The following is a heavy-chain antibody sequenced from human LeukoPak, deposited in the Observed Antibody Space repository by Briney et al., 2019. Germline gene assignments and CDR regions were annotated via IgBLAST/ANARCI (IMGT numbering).Heavy chain of an antibody. CDR1: GDSITSSSHY. D-gene: IGHD2-21*02. CDR3: VAEMTASAAFDI. Sequence: PSETLSLTCTVSGDSITSSSHYWGWIRQPPGKRLDWIGSLHHTGRNYSNAALKSRVVISMDTAKSQFSLRLNSMTASDSAVYYCVAEMTASAAFDIWGQGTMVAVSS. CDR2: LHHTGRN. J-gene: IGHJ3*02. V-gene: IGHV4-39*01.